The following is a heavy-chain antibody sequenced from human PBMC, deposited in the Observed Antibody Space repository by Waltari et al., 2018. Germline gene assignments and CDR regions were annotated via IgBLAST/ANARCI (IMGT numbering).Heavy chain of an antibody. Sequence: QVQLVQSGAEVKKPGASLKVPCQASGYTFPRYGIPWVRQAPRQGLEWMGWISPFNGNTNYAQRFQGRVTMTTDTSTSTAYMEVRSLRFDDTALYYCARDGGRSGLYHWGQGTLVTVSS. CDR2: ISPFNGNT. V-gene: IGHV1-18*01. D-gene: IGHD6-19*01. CDR3: ARDGGRSGLYH. CDR1: GYTFPRYG. J-gene: IGHJ5*02.